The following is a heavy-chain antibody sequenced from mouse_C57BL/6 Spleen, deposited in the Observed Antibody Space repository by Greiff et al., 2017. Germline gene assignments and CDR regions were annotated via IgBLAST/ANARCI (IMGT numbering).Heavy chain of an antibody. D-gene: IGHD1-1*01. V-gene: IGHV5-17*01. J-gene: IGHJ1*03. CDR2: IRSGSSTI. Sequence: EVHLVESGGGLVKPGGSLKLSCAASGFTFSDYGMHWVRQAPEKGLEWVAYIRSGSSTIYYADTVKGRYTISRDNAKNTLFLQMTSLRSEDTAMYYCARLREYFDVWGTGTTVTVSS. CDR3: ARLREYFDV. CDR1: GFTFSDYG.